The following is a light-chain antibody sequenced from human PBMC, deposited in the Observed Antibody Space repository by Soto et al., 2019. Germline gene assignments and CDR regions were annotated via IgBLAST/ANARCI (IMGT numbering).Light chain of an antibody. Sequence: EIVMTQSPATLSVSRGERANLSCRASQSVRSNLAWYQQRPGQAPRLLIYGTSTRATGIPARFSGSGSGTDFTLTISRLEPEDFAVYYCQQYGSSPRTFGQGTKVDIK. CDR3: QQYGSSPRT. V-gene: IGKV3-20*01. CDR2: GTS. CDR1: QSVRSN. J-gene: IGKJ1*01.